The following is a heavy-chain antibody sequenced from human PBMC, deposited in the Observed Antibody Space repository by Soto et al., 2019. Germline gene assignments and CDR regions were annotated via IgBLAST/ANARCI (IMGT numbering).Heavy chain of an antibody. D-gene: IGHD3-3*01. CDR1: GFTFSSYG. J-gene: IGHJ4*02. V-gene: IGHV3-33*01. CDR3: ARDFYDFWSGYHGNYFDY. Sequence: GGSLRLSCAASGFTFSSYGMHWVRQAPGKGLEWVAVIWYDGSNKYYADSVKGRFTISRDNSKNTLYLQMNSLRAEDTAVYYCARDFYDFWSGYHGNYFDYWGQGTLVTVSS. CDR2: IWYDGSNK.